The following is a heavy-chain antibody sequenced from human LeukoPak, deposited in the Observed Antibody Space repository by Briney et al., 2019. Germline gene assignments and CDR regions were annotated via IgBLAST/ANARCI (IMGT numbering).Heavy chain of an antibody. J-gene: IGHJ4*02. CDR3: AKDGSSGWSYYFDY. CDR2: IRFDGSNK. Sequence: GGSLRLSCAASGFTFSSYGMHWVRQAPGKGLEWVAFIRFDGSNKYYADSVKGRFTISGDNSKNTVYLQMNSLRAEDTALYYCAKDGSSGWSYYFDYWGQGTLVTVSS. V-gene: IGHV3-30*02. D-gene: IGHD6-19*01. CDR1: GFTFSSYG.